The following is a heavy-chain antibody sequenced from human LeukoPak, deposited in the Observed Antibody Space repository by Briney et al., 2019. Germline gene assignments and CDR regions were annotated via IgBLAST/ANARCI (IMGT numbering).Heavy chain of an antibody. CDR3: ARGSDGSGGLDY. J-gene: IGHJ4*02. D-gene: IGHD6-19*01. Sequence: PSETLSLTCTVSGGSISSYYWSWIRQPPGKGLEWIGYIYYSGSTNYNPSLKSRVTISVDTSKNQFSLKLSSVTAADTAVYYYARGSDGSGGLDYWGQGTLVTVSS. CDR2: IYYSGST. V-gene: IGHV4-59*01. CDR1: GGSISSYY.